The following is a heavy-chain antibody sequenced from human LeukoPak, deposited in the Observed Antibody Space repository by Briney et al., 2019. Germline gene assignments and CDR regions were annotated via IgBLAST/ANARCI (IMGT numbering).Heavy chain of an antibody. Sequence: SETLSLTCTVSGGSISSYYWSWIRQPPGKGLEWIGYIYYSGSINYNPSLKSRVTISVDTSKNQFSLKLSSVTAADTAVYYCARVGTYGSGSYLSWLDYWGQGTLVTVSS. CDR3: ARVGTYGSGSYLSWLDY. CDR1: GGSISSYY. J-gene: IGHJ4*02. V-gene: IGHV4-59*01. CDR2: IYYSGSI. D-gene: IGHD3-10*01.